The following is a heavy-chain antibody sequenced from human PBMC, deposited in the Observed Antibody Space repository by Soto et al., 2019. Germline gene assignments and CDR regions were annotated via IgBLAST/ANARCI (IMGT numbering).Heavy chain of an antibody. D-gene: IGHD6-19*01. J-gene: IGHJ4*02. CDR3: ARSAGWYAVHS. CDR1: GDSVSSPYY. CDR2: VFHTGTT. Sequence: QVQLQESGPGLVKPSGTLSLTCAVSGDSVSSPYYWCWVRQPPGKGVEWIGEVFHTGTTSYNPSLRSRVTISMDKSNNQSSLDLSSVPAADTAVYYCARSAGWYAVHSWGPGTPVIVSS. V-gene: IGHV4-4*02.